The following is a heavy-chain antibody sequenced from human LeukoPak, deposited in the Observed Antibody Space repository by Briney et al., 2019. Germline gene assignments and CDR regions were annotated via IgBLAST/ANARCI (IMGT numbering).Heavy chain of an antibody. CDR3: ARGERITMVRGALDY. D-gene: IGHD3-10*01. CDR1: GGTFSSYA. CDR2: IIPIFGTA. J-gene: IGHJ4*02. Sequence: ASVKVSCKASGGTFSSYAISWARQAPGQGLEWMGGIIPIFGTANYAQKFQGRVTITADESASTAYMELSSLRSEDTAVYYCARGERITMVRGALDYWGQGTLVTVSS. V-gene: IGHV1-69*01.